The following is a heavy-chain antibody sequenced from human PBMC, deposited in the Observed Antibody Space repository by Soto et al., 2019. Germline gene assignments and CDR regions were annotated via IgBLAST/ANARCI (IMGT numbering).Heavy chain of an antibody. Sequence: EVQLVESGGGLVQPGESLRLSCVVSEFTFSTFWMTWVRQAPGKGLEWLANINPDGSEKYFVDSVKGRFTISRDNAKSSLYLQMNSLRVEDTALYYCATDLTWQNYLGQGTLVTVSS. CDR3: ATDLTWQNY. CDR1: EFTFSTFW. V-gene: IGHV3-7*01. J-gene: IGHJ4*02. CDR2: INPDGSEK.